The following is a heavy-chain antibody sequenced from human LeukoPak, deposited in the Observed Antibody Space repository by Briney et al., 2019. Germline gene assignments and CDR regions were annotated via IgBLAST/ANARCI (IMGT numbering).Heavy chain of an antibody. D-gene: IGHD3-10*01. CDR1: GYTFTNYG. CDR3: ARVRIRGNWFDP. Sequence: VASVKVSCKASGYTFTNYGFSWVRQAPGQGLEWMGWITAYNGNTNYAQKLQGRVTMTRNASISTAYMELSSLRSEDTAVYYCARVRIRGNWFDPWGQGTLVTVSS. V-gene: IGHV1-18*01. J-gene: IGHJ5*02. CDR2: ITAYNGNT.